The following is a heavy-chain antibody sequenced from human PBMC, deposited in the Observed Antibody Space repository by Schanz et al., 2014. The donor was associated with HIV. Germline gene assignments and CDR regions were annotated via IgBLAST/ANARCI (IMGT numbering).Heavy chain of an antibody. D-gene: IGHD2-2*01. J-gene: IGHJ4*02. CDR1: GFIFSSYG. CDR2: IWYDGSNK. Sequence: QVQLVESGGGVVQPGRSLRLSCAASGFIFSSYGMHWVRQAPGKGLECVAFIWYDGSNKYYADSVKGRFTISRDNSKNTLYLQMNSLRSEDTAVYYCAKVGRIYSTTWIDYWGQGTLVTVSS. V-gene: IGHV3-30*02. CDR3: AKVGRIYSTTWIDY.